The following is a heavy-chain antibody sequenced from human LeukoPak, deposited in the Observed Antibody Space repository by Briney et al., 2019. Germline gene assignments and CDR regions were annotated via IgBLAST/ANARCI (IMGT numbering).Heavy chain of an antibody. D-gene: IGHD3-22*01. CDR3: ARRAGDYSHPYDY. J-gene: IGHJ4*02. CDR2: ISGSGSNT. Sequence: GGSLRLSCAASGFTFSSYAMNWVRQAPGKGLEWVSDISGSGSNTYYADSVKGRFTISRDSSKNTLYLQMNSLRAEDTAVYYCARRAGDYSHPYDYWGQGTLVTVSS. CDR1: GFTFSSYA. V-gene: IGHV3-23*01.